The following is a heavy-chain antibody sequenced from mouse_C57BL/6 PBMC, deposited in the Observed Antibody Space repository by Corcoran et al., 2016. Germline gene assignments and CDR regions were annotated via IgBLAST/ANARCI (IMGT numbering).Heavy chain of an antibody. Sequence: QIQWVQSGPELKKPGETVRSSRKASGDTFTPYGMSWVKQAPGKGLKWMGRINTYSGVPTYADDFKGRFAFSLETSASTAYLQINNLKNEDTATYFCARYGYDYAMDYWGQGTSVTVSS. CDR3: ARYGYDYAMDY. CDR2: INTYSGVP. D-gene: IGHD2-2*01. J-gene: IGHJ4*01. CDR1: GDTFTPYG. V-gene: IGHV9-3*01.